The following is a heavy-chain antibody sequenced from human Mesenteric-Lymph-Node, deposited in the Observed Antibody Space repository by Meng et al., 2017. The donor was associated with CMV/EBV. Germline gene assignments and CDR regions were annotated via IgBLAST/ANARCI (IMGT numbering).Heavy chain of an antibody. D-gene: IGHD2-2*02. CDR3: ARVRYCSSTSCYMGAFDI. CDR2: VNIDGNIT. J-gene: IGHJ3*02. CDR1: GFTFSNYW. Sequence: GESLKISCAASGFTFSNYWMHWVRQAPGKGLVWVSRVNIDGNITTYADSVKGRFTIFRDNAKNTLYLQMNSLRAEDTALYYCARVRYCSSTSCYMGAFDIWGQGTMVTVSS. V-gene: IGHV3-74*01.